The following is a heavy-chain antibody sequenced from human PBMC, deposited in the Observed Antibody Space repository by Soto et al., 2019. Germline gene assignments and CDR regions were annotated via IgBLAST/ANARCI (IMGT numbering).Heavy chain of an antibody. CDR3: YCSGGSCYSNSNYGMDV. Sequence: QVQLVQSGAEVKKPGSSVKVSCKASGGTFSSYAISWVRQAPGQGLEWMGGIIPIFGTANYAQKFQGRVTITADKSTRTAYMELSSLRSEDTAVYYCYCSGGSCYSNSNYGMDVWGQGTTVTVSS. CDR2: IIPIFGTA. V-gene: IGHV1-69*06. D-gene: IGHD2-15*01. CDR1: GGTFSSYA. J-gene: IGHJ6*02.